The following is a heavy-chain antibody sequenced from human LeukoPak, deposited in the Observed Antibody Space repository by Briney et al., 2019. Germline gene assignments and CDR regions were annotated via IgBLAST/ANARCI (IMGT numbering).Heavy chain of an antibody. CDR2: ISSSSSTI. CDR1: GFTFSSYS. V-gene: IGHV3-48*01. Sequence: GGSLRLSCAASGFTFSSYSMNWVRQAPGKGLEWVSYISSSSSTIYYADSVKGRFTISRDNAKNSLYLQMNSLRAEDTAVYYCARDYSGRGQWLVPVYYYMDVWGKGTTVTVSS. J-gene: IGHJ6*03. D-gene: IGHD6-19*01. CDR3: ARDYSGRGQWLVPVYYYMDV.